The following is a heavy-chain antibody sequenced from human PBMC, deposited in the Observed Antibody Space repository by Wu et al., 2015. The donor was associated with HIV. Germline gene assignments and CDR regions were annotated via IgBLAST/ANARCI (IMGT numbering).Heavy chain of an antibody. D-gene: IGHD6-13*01. CDR1: GGTFSSYA. J-gene: IGHJ5*02. CDR2: IIPIFGTA. CDR3: ARDRARIAAAGPTIDP. Sequence: QVQLVQSGAEVKKPGSSVKVSCKASGGTFSSYAISWVRQAPGQGLEWMGGIIPIFGTANYAQKFQGRVTITTDESTSTAYMELSSLRSEDTAVYYCARDRARIAAAGPTIDPWGQGNPGHRLL. V-gene: IGHV1-69*05.